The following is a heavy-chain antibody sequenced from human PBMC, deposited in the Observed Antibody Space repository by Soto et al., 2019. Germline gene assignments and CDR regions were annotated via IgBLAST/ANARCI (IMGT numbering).Heavy chain of an antibody. CDR3: AREIVTYGSGSYPYYYGMDV. D-gene: IGHD3-10*01. V-gene: IGHV1-2*04. J-gene: IGHJ6*02. Sequence: GASVKVSCKASGYTFTGYYMHWVRQAPGQGLEWMGWINPNSGGTNYAQKFQGWVTMTRDTSISTAYMELSRLRSDDTAVYYCAREIVTYGSGSYPYYYGMDVWGQGTTVTVS. CDR1: GYTFTGYY. CDR2: INPNSGGT.